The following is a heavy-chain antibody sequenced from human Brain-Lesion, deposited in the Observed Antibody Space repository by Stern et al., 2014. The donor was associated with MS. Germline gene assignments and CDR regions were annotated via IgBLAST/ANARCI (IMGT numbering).Heavy chain of an antibody. CDR3: AKDRQYLTYFFDH. CDR1: GFTFGSCA. V-gene: IGHV3-30*18. J-gene: IGHJ5*02. Sequence: VQLVESGGGVVQPGRPLRLSCVASGFTFGSCAMHWVRPAPGKALEWVAGVSYDGSNKYYADSVKGRFTISRDNSQNTLYMQMSSLRPEDTAVYYCAKDRQYLTYFFDHWGQGSLVTVSS. CDR2: VSYDGSNK. D-gene: IGHD2/OR15-2a*01.